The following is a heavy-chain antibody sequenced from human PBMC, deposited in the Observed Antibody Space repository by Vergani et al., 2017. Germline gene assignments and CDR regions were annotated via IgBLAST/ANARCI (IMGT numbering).Heavy chain of an antibody. V-gene: IGHV4-34*01. Sequence: QVQLQQWGAGLLKPSETLSLTCAVYGGSFSGYYWSWIRQPPGKGLEWIGEINHSGSTNYNPSLKSRVTISVDTSKNQFSLKLSSVTAADTAVYYCARRPEWPHYYYYGMDVWGQGTTVTVSS. CDR1: GGSFSGYY. J-gene: IGHJ6*02. CDR2: INHSGST. D-gene: IGHD3-3*01. CDR3: ARRPEWPHYYYYGMDV.